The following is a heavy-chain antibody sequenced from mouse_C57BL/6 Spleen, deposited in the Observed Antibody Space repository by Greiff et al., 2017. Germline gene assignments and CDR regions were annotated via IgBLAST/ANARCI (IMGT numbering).Heavy chain of an antibody. D-gene: IGHD4-1*01. J-gene: IGHJ1*03. CDR1: GYSFTDYN. V-gene: IGHV1-39*01. Sequence: VQLKESGPELVKPGASVKISCTASGYSFTDYNMNWVKQSNGKSLEWIGVINPNYGTTSYNQKFKGKATLTVDKSSSTAYMQRNSLTSEDSAVYYCARGGGTWYWYFEVWGTGTTVTVYS. CDR3: ARGGGTWYWYFEV. CDR2: INPNYGTT.